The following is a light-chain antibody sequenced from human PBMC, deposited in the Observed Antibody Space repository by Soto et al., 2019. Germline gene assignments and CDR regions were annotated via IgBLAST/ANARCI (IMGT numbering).Light chain of an antibody. CDR3: QQRSNWPAWT. Sequence: EIVLTQSPATLSLSPGERATLSCRASQSVSSYLAWYQQKPGQAPRLLIYDASNRATGIPARFSGSGSGTDFTLTISSLEPEDFAVYYCQQRSNWPAWTFVPGTKV. V-gene: IGKV3-11*01. CDR2: DAS. J-gene: IGKJ1*01. CDR1: QSVSSY.